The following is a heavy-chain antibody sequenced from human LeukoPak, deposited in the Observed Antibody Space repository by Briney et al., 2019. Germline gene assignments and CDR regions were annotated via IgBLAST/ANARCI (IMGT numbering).Heavy chain of an antibody. CDR2: INSDGSDT. V-gene: IGHV3-74*01. J-gene: IGHJ3*02. Sequence: GGSLRLSCAASGFTCNSYWFHWVRQAPGKGLVWVSRINSDGSDTIYADSVKGRFTISRDNAKSTVYLQMNSLKAEDTAVYYCARGGYHHGFDIWGQGTMVTVSS. CDR1: GFTCNSYW. CDR3: ARGGYHHGFDI. D-gene: IGHD2-15*01.